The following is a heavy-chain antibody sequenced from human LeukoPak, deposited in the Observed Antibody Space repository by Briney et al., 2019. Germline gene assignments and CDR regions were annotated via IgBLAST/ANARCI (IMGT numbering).Heavy chain of an antibody. CDR1: GFTFYHYV. V-gene: IGHV3-9*01. Sequence: GISLTLSCAASGFTFYHYVMHGLRQAPGKGREWVSGITWNSASIGYADSVKRRFTISRDNDKNSLYLQMNSLRAEQKAFYYCTRGAPYYFDYWGQGTLVTVSS. D-gene: IGHD1-26*01. CDR2: ITWNSASI. J-gene: IGHJ4*02. CDR3: TRGAPYYFDY.